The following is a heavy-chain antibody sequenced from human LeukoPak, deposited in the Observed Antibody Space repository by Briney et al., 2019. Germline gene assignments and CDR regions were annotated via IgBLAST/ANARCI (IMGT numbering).Heavy chain of an antibody. Sequence: GGSLRLSCAASGFTLDDYGMSWVRHAPGKGLEWVSGINWNGGRTYYADSVKGRFTISRDNAKNSLYLQMNSLRAEDTALYYCARGYGSGSYLYWGQGTLVSVSS. CDR1: GFTLDDYG. V-gene: IGHV3-20*04. CDR3: ARGYGSGSYLY. J-gene: IGHJ4*02. D-gene: IGHD3-10*01. CDR2: INWNGGRT.